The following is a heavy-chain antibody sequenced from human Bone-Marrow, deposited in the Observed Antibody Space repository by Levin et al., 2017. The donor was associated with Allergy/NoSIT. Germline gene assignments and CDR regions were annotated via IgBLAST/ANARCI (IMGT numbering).Heavy chain of an antibody. J-gene: IGHJ4*02. V-gene: IGHV3-21*01. CDR3: AREGPIDVVLAPAAQSFDS. CDR2: IDPSSRFL. CDR1: GFDLTTYT. D-gene: IGHD2-2*01. Sequence: GGSLRLSCTISGFDLTTYTMNWVRQAPGKGLEWVSAIDPSSRFLYYGDSVRGRFAISRNNAQNSLFLQMNSLRADDTAIYYCAREGPIDVVLAPAAQSFDSWGQGTLVTVSS.